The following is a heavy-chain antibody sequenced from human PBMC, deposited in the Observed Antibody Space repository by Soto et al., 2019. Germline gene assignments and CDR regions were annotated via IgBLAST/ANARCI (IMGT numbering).Heavy chain of an antibody. CDR2: TSYDGKNK. CDR1: GFTFSNFA. J-gene: IGHJ4*02. Sequence: PGGSLRLSCAASGFTFSNFAMHWVRQAPGKGLEWVAVTSYDGKNKDYADSVKGRFTISRDNSKKTLFLQMNSLRPEDTAVYYCARERAIAATGLFYYWGQGTLVTVSA. CDR3: ARERAIAATGLFYY. V-gene: IGHV3-30*04. D-gene: IGHD6-13*01.